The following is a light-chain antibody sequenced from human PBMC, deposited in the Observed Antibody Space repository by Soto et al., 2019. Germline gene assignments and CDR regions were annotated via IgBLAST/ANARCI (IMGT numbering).Light chain of an antibody. J-gene: IGKJ1*01. CDR3: QQSYSTPWT. CDR2: DTS. CDR1: QSVSIH. Sequence: ETVMTQSPGTLSVTLGERATLSCRASQSVSIHLAWYQQKPGQAPRLLIYDTSTRATGIPARFSGSGSGTEFTLTISSLQSEDFATYYCQQSYSTPWTFGQGTKVDIK. V-gene: IGKV3-15*01.